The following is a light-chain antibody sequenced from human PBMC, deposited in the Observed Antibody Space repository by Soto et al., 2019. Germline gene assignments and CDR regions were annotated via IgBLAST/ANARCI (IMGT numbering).Light chain of an antibody. Sequence: QSALTQPASVSGCPGQSITISCTGTSSDVGGHNFVSWYQQHPGKAPKLMIYEVSNRPSGVSNRFSASKSGNTASLTISGLQAEDEADYYCSSYTSISTDVLFGGGTKLTVL. CDR1: SSDVGGHNF. CDR3: SSYTSISTDVL. V-gene: IGLV2-14*01. J-gene: IGLJ2*01. CDR2: EVS.